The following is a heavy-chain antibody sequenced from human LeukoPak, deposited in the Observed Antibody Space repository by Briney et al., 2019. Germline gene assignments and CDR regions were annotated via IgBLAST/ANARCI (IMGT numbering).Heavy chain of an antibody. CDR2: ISYDGSNK. J-gene: IGHJ4*02. Sequence: GGSLRLSCAASGFTFSSYAMHWVRQAPGKGLEWVAVISYDGSNKYYADSVKGRFTISRDNSKNTLYLQMNSLRAEDTAVYYCAREKQPYCFDYWGQGTLVTVSS. CDR1: GFTFSSYA. CDR3: AREKQPYCFDY. V-gene: IGHV3-30*04.